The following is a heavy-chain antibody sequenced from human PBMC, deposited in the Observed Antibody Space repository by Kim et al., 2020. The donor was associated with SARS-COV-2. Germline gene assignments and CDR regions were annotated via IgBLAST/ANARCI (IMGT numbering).Heavy chain of an antibody. J-gene: IGHJ4*02. Sequence: GGSLRLSCAVPGFTFSTDAMSWVRQAPGKGLEWVSAISANGHDTYYADSVQGRFTISRDNSKNILYLQMNSLRAEDTAVYYCANPTPGYCSGSSCHAYDCWGQGTLVTVSS. CDR1: GFTFSTDA. D-gene: IGHD2-15*01. V-gene: IGHV3-23*01. CDR3: ANPTPGYCSGSSCHAYDC. CDR2: ISANGHDT.